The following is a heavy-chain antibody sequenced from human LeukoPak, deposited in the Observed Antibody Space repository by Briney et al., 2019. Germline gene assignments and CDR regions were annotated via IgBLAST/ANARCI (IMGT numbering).Heavy chain of an antibody. D-gene: IGHD6-6*01. Sequence: SETLSITCAVYGGSFSGYYWSWIRQPPGKGLEWIGEINHSGSTNYNPSLKSRVTISVDTSKNQFSLKLSSVTAADTAVYYCARASRAPMDSSSSSTSYYFDYWGQGTLATVSS. CDR1: GGSFSGYY. CDR3: ARASRAPMDSSSSSTSYYFDY. V-gene: IGHV4-34*01. J-gene: IGHJ4*02. CDR2: INHSGST.